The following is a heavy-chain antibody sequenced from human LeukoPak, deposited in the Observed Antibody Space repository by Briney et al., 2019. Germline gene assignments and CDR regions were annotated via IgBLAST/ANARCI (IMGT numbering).Heavy chain of an antibody. CDR1: GFTFSKAW. Sequence: GGSLRLSCAASGFTFSKAWMSWVRQAPGKGLEWVGRIKSKSDGGTTDYAAPVKGRFTISRDDSQNTVFLQMNSLKTEDTAVYYCTPDHLGPWGQGTLVTVSS. CDR2: IKSKSDGGTT. CDR3: TPDHLGP. V-gene: IGHV3-15*01. J-gene: IGHJ5*02.